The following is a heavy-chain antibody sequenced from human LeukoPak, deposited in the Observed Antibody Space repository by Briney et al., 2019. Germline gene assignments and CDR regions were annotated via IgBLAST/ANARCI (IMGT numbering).Heavy chain of an antibody. CDR2: ISGSGGST. D-gene: IGHD2-8*01. J-gene: IGHJ4*02. Sequence: GGSLRLSCAASAFTFSSYAMSWGRQAPGKGLEWVSGISGSGGSTYYADSVKGRFTISRDNSKNTLYLQMNGLRAEDTAVYYCAKCFGIWINGVCYGTPFDYWGQGTLVTVSS. V-gene: IGHV3-23*01. CDR1: AFTFSSYA. CDR3: AKCFGIWINGVCYGTPFDY.